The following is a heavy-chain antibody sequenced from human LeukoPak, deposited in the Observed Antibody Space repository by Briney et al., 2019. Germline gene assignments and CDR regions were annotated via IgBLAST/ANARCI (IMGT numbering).Heavy chain of an antibody. Sequence: GGSLRLSCAASGFTFNSYAMSWVRQTSGRGLEWVSAISSRGDRTCYADSVKGRFTISRDNSKNTVYLQMNGLRAEDTAVYYCARELSSSGFFDYWGQGTLVTVSS. D-gene: IGHD6-19*01. V-gene: IGHV3-23*01. CDR1: GFTFNSYA. J-gene: IGHJ4*02. CDR2: ISSRGDRT. CDR3: ARELSSSGFFDY.